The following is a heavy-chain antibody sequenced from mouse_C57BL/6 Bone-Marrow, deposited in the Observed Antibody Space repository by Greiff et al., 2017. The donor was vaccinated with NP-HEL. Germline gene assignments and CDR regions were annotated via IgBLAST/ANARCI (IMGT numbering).Heavy chain of an antibody. CDR3: ARDYYGSSWYLDV. Sequence: EVQLQQSGPELVKPGASVKISCKASGYTFTDYYMNWVRQSHGKSLEWIGDINPNNGGSSYNQRFKGKATLTVDKSSSTAYMELRSLTSEDSAVYNCARDYYGSSWYLDVWGTGTTVTVSS. V-gene: IGHV1-26*01. CDR1: GYTFTDYY. J-gene: IGHJ1*03. CDR2: INPNNGGS. D-gene: IGHD1-1*01.